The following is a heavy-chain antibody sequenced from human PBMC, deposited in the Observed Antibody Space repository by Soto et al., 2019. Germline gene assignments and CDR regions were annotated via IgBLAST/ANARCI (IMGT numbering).Heavy chain of an antibody. J-gene: IGHJ6*02. Sequence: SETLSLTCAVSGGSISSSNWWGWVRQPPGKGLEWIGEIYHSGSTNYNPSLKSRVTISVDKSKNQFSLKLSSVTAADTAVYYCAAWDGYYYYGMDVWGQGTTVTVSS. CDR3: AAWDGYYYYGMDV. CDR2: IYHSGST. CDR1: GGSISSSNW. V-gene: IGHV4-4*02. D-gene: IGHD1-26*01.